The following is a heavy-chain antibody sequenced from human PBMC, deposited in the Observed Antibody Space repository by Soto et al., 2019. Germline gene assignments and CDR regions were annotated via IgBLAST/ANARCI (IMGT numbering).Heavy chain of an antibody. J-gene: IGHJ3*02. Sequence: QLQLQESGSGLVKPSQTLSLTCAVSGGSISSGGYSWSWIRQPPGKGLEWIGYINYGGSTYYNPSLKSRLTISVDTSNNQFSLKLSSVTAADTAVYYCARIRGIREAFEIWGQGTMVTVSS. V-gene: IGHV4-30-2*05. CDR1: GGSISSGGYS. CDR2: INYGGST. CDR3: ARIRGIREAFEI. D-gene: IGHD3-10*01.